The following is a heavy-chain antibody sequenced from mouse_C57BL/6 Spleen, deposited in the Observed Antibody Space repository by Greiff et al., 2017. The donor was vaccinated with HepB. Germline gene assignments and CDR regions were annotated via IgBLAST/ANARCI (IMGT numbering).Heavy chain of an antibody. CDR3: ARGYYGSSWFAY. CDR1: GYTFTDYN. Sequence: EVQLQQSGPELVKPGASVKMSCKASGYTFTDYNMHWVKQSHGKSLEWIGYINPNNGGTSYNQKFKGKATLTVNKSSSTAYMELRSLTSEDSAVYDWARGYYGSSWFAYWGQGTLVTVSA. D-gene: IGHD1-1*01. J-gene: IGHJ3*01. CDR2: INPNNGGT. V-gene: IGHV1-22*01.